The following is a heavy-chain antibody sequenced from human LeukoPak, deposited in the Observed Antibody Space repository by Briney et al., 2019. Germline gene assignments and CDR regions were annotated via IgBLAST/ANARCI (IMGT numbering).Heavy chain of an antibody. CDR1: GYSFTSYW. CDR3: ARQRITIFGVVPGGMDV. Sequence: GESLKISCKGSGYSFTSYWIGWVRQMPGKGLEWMGFIYPGDSDTRYSPSFQGQVTISADKSISTAYLQWSSLKASDTAMYYCARQRITIFGVVPGGMDVWGQGTTVTVSS. J-gene: IGHJ6*02. D-gene: IGHD3-3*01. V-gene: IGHV5-51*01. CDR2: IYPGDSDT.